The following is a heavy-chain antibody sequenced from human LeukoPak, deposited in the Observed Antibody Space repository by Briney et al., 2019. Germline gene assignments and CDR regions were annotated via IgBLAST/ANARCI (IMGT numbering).Heavy chain of an antibody. Sequence: GGSLRLSCSASGFTFSSYGMHWVRQAPGKGLEWVALISFDSSNRHYGDSVTGRFTISRDNSQNMLYLQMSSLRPDDTAVYFCAREGGGHYFYVLAVGGKGTTVPVSS. V-gene: IGHV3-30*03. CDR1: GFTFSSYG. J-gene: IGHJ6*04. CDR3: AREGGGHYFYVLAV. CDR2: ISFDSSNR. D-gene: IGHD2/OR15-2a*01.